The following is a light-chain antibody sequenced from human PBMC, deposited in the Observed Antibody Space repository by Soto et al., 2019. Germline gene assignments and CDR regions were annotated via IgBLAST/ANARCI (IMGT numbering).Light chain of an antibody. CDR2: RAS. J-gene: IGKJ5*01. Sequence: EIVFTQSPGTLSLSPGERATLSCRASQSVSNNYLAWYQQKPGQSPRLLIYRASARANGVPDRFSGSGSGTELTLTISSLQSEDFAVYYCQQYNNWPTITFGQGTRLEIK. CDR1: QSVSNN. V-gene: IGKV3-15*01. CDR3: QQYNNWPTIT.